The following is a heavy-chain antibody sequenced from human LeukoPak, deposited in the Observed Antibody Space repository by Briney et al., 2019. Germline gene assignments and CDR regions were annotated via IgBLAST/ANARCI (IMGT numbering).Heavy chain of an antibody. CDR2: ISSTGVTT. Sequence: GSLRLSCAASGFTFSTFAINWVRQAPGKGLEWVSAISSTGVTTYYADSVKGRFTISRDNAKNTLYLQMNSLRAEDTAVYYCTREVSGSLYFDYWGQGTLVTVSS. CDR3: TREVSGSLYFDY. V-gene: IGHV3-23*01. D-gene: IGHD1-26*01. J-gene: IGHJ4*02. CDR1: GFTFSTFA.